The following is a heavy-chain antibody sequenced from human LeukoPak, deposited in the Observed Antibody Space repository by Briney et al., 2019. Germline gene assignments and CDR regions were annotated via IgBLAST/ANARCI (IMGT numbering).Heavy chain of an antibody. CDR3: AKAAVYSNRWTPFDD. CDR1: GFTFSSYG. Sequence: PGRSLRLSCAASGFTFSSYGMPWVRQAPGKGLEWVAVISYDGSNKYYADSVKGRFTISRDNSKNTLYLQMNSLRAEDTAVYYCAKAAVYSNRWTPFDDWGQGTLVTVSS. D-gene: IGHD2/OR15-2a*01. CDR2: ISYDGSNK. V-gene: IGHV3-30*18. J-gene: IGHJ4*02.